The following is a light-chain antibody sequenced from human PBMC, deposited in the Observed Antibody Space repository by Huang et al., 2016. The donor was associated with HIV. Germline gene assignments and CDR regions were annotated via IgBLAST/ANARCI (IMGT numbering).Light chain of an antibody. CDR3: QQGET. V-gene: IGKV3-15*01. CDR1: QSISTN. Sequence: EIMLTQSPATLSVSPGERATLSCRASQSISTNLAWYQQKPGLAPRLLVYSASTRATGIPARFSGSGSGTEFTLTSSSLQSEDFAVYYCQQGETFGQGTKLEIK. J-gene: IGKJ2*01. CDR2: SAS.